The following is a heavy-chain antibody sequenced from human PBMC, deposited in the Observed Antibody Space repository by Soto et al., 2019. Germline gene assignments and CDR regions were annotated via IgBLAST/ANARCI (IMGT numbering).Heavy chain of an antibody. CDR3: ARGVRNTHRNFGMDV. J-gene: IGHJ6*02. CDR2: IIPVFGTR. CDR1: GGTFNTYS. Sequence: QVQLAQSGAEVKKPGSSVKVSCQASGGTFNTYSINWVRQAPGQGLEWMGGIIPVFGTRNYAQKFQGRLKITADASTSSAYLELTALTYEDTAVYYCARGVRNTHRNFGMDVWGQGNTVIVYS. V-gene: IGHV1-69*01. D-gene: IGHD3-10*01.